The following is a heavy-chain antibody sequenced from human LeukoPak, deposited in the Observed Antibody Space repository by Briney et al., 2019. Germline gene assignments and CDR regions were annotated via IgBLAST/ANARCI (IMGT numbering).Heavy chain of an antibody. D-gene: IGHD3-22*01. V-gene: IGHV3-23*01. CDR2: ISGTGGST. Sequence: PGGSLRLSCAASEFTFSRYAMSWVRQAPGKGLEWVSAISGTGGSTYYADSVKGRFTISRDNSKNTMYLQMNSLRAEDTAVYYCAKDFDGGYYSHAFDIWGQGTMVTVSS. CDR3: AKDFDGGYYSHAFDI. CDR1: EFTFSRYA. J-gene: IGHJ3*02.